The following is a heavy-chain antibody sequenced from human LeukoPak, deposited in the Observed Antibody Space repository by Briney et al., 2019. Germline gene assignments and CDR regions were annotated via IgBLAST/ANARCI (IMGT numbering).Heavy chain of an antibody. CDR1: GFDFSSFS. Sequence: GGSLRLSCAASGFDFSSFSMSWVRQAPGKGLEWVSSISSSSSYIYYADSVKGRFTISRDNSKNTLYLQMNSLRAEDTAVYYCAKAPTMIVVVSTYFDYWGQGTLVTVSS. J-gene: IGHJ4*02. CDR2: ISSSSSYI. V-gene: IGHV3-23*01. D-gene: IGHD3-22*01. CDR3: AKAPTMIVVVSTYFDY.